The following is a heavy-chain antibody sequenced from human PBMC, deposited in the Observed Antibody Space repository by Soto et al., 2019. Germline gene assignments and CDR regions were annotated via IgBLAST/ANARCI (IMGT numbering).Heavy chain of an antibody. CDR1: GGSISSYY. CDR2: IYYSGST. CDR3: ARSGGSLDS. Sequence: PSETLSLTCTVSGGSISSYYWSWIRQPPGKGLEWIGYIYYSGSTNYNPSLKSRVTISVDTSKNQFSLKLNSVTAADTAVYYCARSGGSLDSWGQGTLATVSS. V-gene: IGHV4-59*01. J-gene: IGHJ4*02. D-gene: IGHD2-15*01.